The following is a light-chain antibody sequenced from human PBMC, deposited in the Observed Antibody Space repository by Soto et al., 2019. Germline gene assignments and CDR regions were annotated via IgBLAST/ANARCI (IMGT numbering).Light chain of an antibody. CDR3: QTWDSGTQVV. J-gene: IGLJ2*01. CDR2: LNSDGSH. CDR1: SGHSNYA. V-gene: IGLV4-69*01. Sequence: QSVLSQSPSASASLGASVKVTCTLSSGHSNYAIAWHQQQQETGPRFLMKLNSDGSHTKGDGIPDRFSGYISGAERYLTISSLQSEDEADYYCQTWDSGTQVVFGGGTKLTVL.